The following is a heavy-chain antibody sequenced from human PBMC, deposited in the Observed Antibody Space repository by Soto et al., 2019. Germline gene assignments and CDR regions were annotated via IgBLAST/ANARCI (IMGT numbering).Heavy chain of an antibody. CDR1: GGSSSSSNYY. D-gene: IGHD3-3*01. Sequence: WDSLSLACSVSGGSSSSSNYYWGWSRQPPWKGLEWIGSIYYSGSTYYNPSLKSRVTISVDTSKNQSSLKLSSVTAADTAVYYCARYVWSNYFAYWGQGTLVTVSS. CDR2: IYYSGST. CDR3: ARYVWSNYFAY. V-gene: IGHV4-39*01. J-gene: IGHJ4*02.